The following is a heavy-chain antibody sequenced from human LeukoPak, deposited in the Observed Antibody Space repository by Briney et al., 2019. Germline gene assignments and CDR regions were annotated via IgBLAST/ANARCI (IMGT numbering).Heavy chain of an antibody. CDR1: GYTFTGYY. Sequence: GASVKVSCKASGYTFTGYYMHWVRQAPGQGLEWMGRINPNSGGTNYAQKFQGRVTMTRDTSISTAYMELSRLRSDDTAVYYCATFISYGDYVYFDYWGQGTLVTVSS. D-gene: IGHD4-17*01. CDR2: INPNSGGT. CDR3: ATFISYGDYVYFDY. J-gene: IGHJ4*02. V-gene: IGHV1-2*06.